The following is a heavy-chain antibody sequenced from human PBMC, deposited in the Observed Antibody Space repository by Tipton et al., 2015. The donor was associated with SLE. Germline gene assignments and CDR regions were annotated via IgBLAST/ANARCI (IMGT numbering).Heavy chain of an antibody. CDR1: GGSISSSSYY. Sequence: TLSLTCTVSGGSISSSSYYWGWIRQPPGKGLEWIGRIYYTGTTTDYNSFLKSRVTMSVDTSKNQFSLRLTSVIAADTAVYYCARLHGYSYGLNWFDPWGQGTLISVSS. D-gene: IGHD5-18*01. CDR2: IYYTGTTT. J-gene: IGHJ5*02. V-gene: IGHV4-39*07. CDR3: ARLHGYSYGLNWFDP.